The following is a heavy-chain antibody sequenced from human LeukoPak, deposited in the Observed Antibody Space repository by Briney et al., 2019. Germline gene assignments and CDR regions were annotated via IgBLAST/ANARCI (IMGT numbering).Heavy chain of an antibody. V-gene: IGHV4-39*07. J-gene: IGHJ4*02. D-gene: IGHD3-22*01. CDR2: IDYSGTT. CDR3: ARRGWGYYDSSGYRY. Sequence: PSETLSLTCSVSGGSISGSSYSWGWIRQPPRKGLEWIGNIDYSGTTHYNPSLKSRVTISVDTSKNQFSLKLSSVTAADTAVYYCARRGWGYYDSSGYRYWGQGTLVTVSS. CDR1: GGSISGSSYS.